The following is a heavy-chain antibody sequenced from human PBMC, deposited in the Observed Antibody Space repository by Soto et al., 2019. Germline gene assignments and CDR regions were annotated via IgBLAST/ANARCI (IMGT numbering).Heavy chain of an antibody. V-gene: IGHV3-30-3*01. Sequence: PGGSLRLSCAASGFTFSSYAMHWVRQAPGKGLEWVAVISYDGSNKYYADSVKGRFTISRDNSKNTLYLQMNSLRAEDTAVYYCAREWAPSTWELLKVNAFDIWGQGTMVTVS. CDR1: GFTFSSYA. CDR3: AREWAPSTWELLKVNAFDI. J-gene: IGHJ3*02. CDR2: ISYDGSNK. D-gene: IGHD1-26*01.